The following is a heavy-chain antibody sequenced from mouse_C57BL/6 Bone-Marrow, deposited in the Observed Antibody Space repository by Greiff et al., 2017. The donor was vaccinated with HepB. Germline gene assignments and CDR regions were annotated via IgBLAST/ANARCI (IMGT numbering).Heavy chain of an antibody. D-gene: IGHD2-2*01. V-gene: IGHV1-59*01. CDR1: GYTFTSYW. J-gene: IGHJ4*01. CDR2: IDPSDSYT. CDR3: ASWLSYYYAMDY. Sequence: VQLQQPGAELVRPGTSVKLSCKASGYTFTSYWMHWVKQRPGQGLEWIGVIDPSDSYTNYNQKFKGKATLTVDTSSSTAYMQLSSLTSEDSAVYYCASWLSYYYAMDYWGQGTAVTVSS.